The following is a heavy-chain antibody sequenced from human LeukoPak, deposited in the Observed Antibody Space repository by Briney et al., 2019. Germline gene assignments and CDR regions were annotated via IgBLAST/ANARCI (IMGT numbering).Heavy chain of an antibody. CDR1: GYSFTSYW. Sequence: GESLKISCKGSGYSFTSYWSAWVRQMPGKGLEWMGIIYPGDSDTRYSPSFQGQVTISADKPISTAYLQWSSLKASDTAMYYCARWDILTGCRLCAFDIWGQGTMVTVSS. V-gene: IGHV5-51*04. CDR2: IYPGDSDT. CDR3: ARWDILTGCRLCAFDI. D-gene: IGHD3-9*01. J-gene: IGHJ3*02.